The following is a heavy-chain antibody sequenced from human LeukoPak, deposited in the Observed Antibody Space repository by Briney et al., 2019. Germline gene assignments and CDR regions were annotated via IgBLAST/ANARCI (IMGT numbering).Heavy chain of an antibody. CDR2: TYYKSKRYN. CDR3: AIDSGSYSSSYRFDS. CDR1: GDSFSSNSAA. J-gene: IGHJ4*02. Sequence: SQTLSLTCAISGDSFSSNSAAWNWSRQSPSRGLGRVGRTYYKSKRYNDYAGSVNSRITINPDTTENRFCLQLISVTAGDSAVYYCAIDSGSYSSSYRFDSWGEGTLVTVSS. V-gene: IGHV6-1*01. D-gene: IGHD6-6*01.